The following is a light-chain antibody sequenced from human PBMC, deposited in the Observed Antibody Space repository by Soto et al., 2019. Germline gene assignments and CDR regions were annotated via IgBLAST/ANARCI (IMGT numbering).Light chain of an antibody. CDR1: SSNIGAGHA. Sequence: QSVLTQPPSVSGAPWQRVTISCTGTSSNIGAGHAVHWYRQFPGAAPKLLIYGDTHRPPGVPDRFSGSKSATSASLVITGLQAEDEADYYCQSYDTSLRGWLFGGGTKLTVL. CDR2: GDT. V-gene: IGLV1-40*01. J-gene: IGLJ3*02. CDR3: QSYDTSLRGWL.